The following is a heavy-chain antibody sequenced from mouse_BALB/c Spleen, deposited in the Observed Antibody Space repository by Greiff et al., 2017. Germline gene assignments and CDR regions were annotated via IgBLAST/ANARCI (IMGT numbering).Heavy chain of an antibody. CDR3: ARADYYGSSLGY. CDR2: INPYNGDT. CDR1: GYSFTGYF. Sequence: VQLKESGPELVKPGASVKISCKASGYSFTGYFMNWVMQSHGKSLEWIGRINPYNGDTFYNQKFKGKATLTVDKSSSTAHMELRSLASEDSAVYYCARADYYGSSLGYWGQGTTLTVSS. D-gene: IGHD1-1*01. V-gene: IGHV1-20*02. J-gene: IGHJ2*01.